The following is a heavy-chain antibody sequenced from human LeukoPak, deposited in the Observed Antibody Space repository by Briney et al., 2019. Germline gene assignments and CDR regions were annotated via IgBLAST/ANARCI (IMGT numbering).Heavy chain of an antibody. V-gene: IGHV3-48*04. CDR3: ARDRLSGWTNRYFDY. Sequence: GRSLRLSCAASGFTFSSYGMHWVRQAPGKGLEWVSYISSSGSTIYYADSVKGRFTISRDNAKNSLYLQMNSLRAEDTAVYYCARDRLSGWTNRYFDYWGQGTLVTVSS. CDR1: GFTFSSYG. CDR2: ISSSGSTI. J-gene: IGHJ4*02. D-gene: IGHD6-19*01.